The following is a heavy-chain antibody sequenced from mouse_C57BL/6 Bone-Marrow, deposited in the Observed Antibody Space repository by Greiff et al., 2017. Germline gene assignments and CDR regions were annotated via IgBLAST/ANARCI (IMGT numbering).Heavy chain of an antibody. V-gene: IGHV2-2*01. D-gene: IGHD1-1*01. Sequence: QVQLKQSGPGLVQPSQSLSITCTVSGFSLTSYGVHWVRQSPGKGLEWLGVIWSGGSTDYNAAFISRLSISKDNSKSQVFFKMNSLQADDTAIYYSARPSSYGSSYGFAYWGQGTLVTVSA. J-gene: IGHJ3*01. CDR1: GFSLTSYG. CDR2: IWSGGST. CDR3: ARPSSYGSSYGFAY.